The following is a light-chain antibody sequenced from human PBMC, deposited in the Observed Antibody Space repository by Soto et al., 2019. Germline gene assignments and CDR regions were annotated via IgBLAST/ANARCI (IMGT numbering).Light chain of an antibody. Sequence: QPVLTQPASVSGSPGQSIAISCTGTSSDVGRNNHVSWYQQHPGKAPKVMIYEVTQRPSGVSDRFSGSKSGNTASLTISGLQAEDEADYYCCSYAGSGTFYVFGTGTKVTVL. V-gene: IGLV2-23*02. CDR1: SSDVGRNNH. CDR3: CSYAGSGTFYV. CDR2: EVT. J-gene: IGLJ1*01.